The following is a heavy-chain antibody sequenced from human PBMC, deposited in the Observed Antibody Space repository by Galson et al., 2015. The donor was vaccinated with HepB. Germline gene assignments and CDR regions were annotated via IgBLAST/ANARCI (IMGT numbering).Heavy chain of an antibody. CDR2: ISYDGSNK. D-gene: IGHD6-19*01. V-gene: IGHV3-30-3*01. Sequence: SLRLSCAASGFTFSSYAMHWVRQAPGKGLEWVAVISYDGSNKYYADSVKGRFTISRDNSKNTLYLQMNSLRAEDTAVYYCARDGAVAARSYYYGMDVWGQGTTVTVTS. CDR1: GFTFSSYA. CDR3: ARDGAVAARSYYYGMDV. J-gene: IGHJ6*02.